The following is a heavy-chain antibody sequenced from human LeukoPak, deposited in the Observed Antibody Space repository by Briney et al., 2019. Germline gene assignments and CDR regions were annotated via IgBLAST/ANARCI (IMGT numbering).Heavy chain of an antibody. D-gene: IGHD2-21*02. CDR2: IRSKAYGGTT. J-gene: IGHJ4*02. CDR1: GFTFSNAW. CDR3: TRGDLAYCGGDCYSGDY. V-gene: IGHV3-49*04. Sequence: GGSLRLSCAASGFTFSNAWMSWVRQAPGKGLEWVGFIRSKAYGGTTEYAASVKGRFTISRDDSKSIAYLQMNSLKTEDTAVYYCTRGDLAYCGGDCYSGDYWGQGTLVTVSS.